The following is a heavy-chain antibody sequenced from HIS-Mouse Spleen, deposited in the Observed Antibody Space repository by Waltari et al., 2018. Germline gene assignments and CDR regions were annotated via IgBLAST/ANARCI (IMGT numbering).Heavy chain of an antibody. Sequence: EVQLLESGGGLVQPGGSLRIPCAASGVTFCRVAMRRVRQAPGKGLEWVSAISGSGGSTYYADSVKGRFTISRDNSKNTLYLQMNSLRAEDTAVYYCAKAQWLAHYFDYWGQGTLVTVSS. D-gene: IGHD6-19*01. V-gene: IGHV3-23*01. J-gene: IGHJ4*02. CDR2: ISGSGGST. CDR1: GVTFCRVA. CDR3: AKAQWLAHYFDY.